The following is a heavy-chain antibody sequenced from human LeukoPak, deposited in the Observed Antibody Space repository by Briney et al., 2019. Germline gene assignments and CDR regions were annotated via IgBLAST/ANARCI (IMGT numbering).Heavy chain of an antibody. J-gene: IGHJ3*02. V-gene: IGHV4-61*02. CDR3: ARQFMYYDILTGYYEGDAFDI. CDR2: IYTSGST. CDR1: GGSISSGSYY. Sequence: PSETLSLTCTVSGGSISSGSYYWSWIRQPAGKGLEWIGRIYTSGSTNYNPSLKSRVTMSVDTSKNQFSLKLSSVTAADTAVYYCARQFMYYDILTGYYEGDAFDIWGQGTMVTVSS. D-gene: IGHD3-9*01.